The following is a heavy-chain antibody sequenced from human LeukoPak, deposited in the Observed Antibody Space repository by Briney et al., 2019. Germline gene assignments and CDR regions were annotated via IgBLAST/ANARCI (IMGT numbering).Heavy chain of an antibody. D-gene: IGHD1-1*01. CDR2: INPNSGGT. J-gene: IGHJ4*02. V-gene: IGHV1-2*02. CDR1: GYTFTGYY. CDR3: ARVDWNDVSGFDY. Sequence: GASVKVSCKASGYTFTGYYMHWVRQAPGQGLEWMGWINPNSGGTNYAQKFQGRVTMTRDTSISTAYMELSRLRSDDTAVYYCARVDWNDVSGFDYWGQGTLVTVSS.